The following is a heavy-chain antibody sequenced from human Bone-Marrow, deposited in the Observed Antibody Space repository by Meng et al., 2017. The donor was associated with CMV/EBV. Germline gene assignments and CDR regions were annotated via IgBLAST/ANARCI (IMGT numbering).Heavy chain of an antibody. CDR3: ARDFYGSGSYWPHFDD. CDR2: ISAYNGNT. V-gene: IGHV1-18*01. D-gene: IGHD3-10*01. CDR1: GYTFTSYG. J-gene: IGHJ4*01. Sequence: ASVKVSCKASGYTFTSYGISWVRQAPGQVLEWMGWISAYNGNTNYAQKLQGRVTMTTDTSTSTAYMELRSLRSDDTAVYYCARDFYGSGSYWPHFDDWGHGTLVPVSS.